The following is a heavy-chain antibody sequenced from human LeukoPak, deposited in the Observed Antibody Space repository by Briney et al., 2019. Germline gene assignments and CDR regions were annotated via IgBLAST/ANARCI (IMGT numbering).Heavy chain of an antibody. CDR1: GFTFSSYA. V-gene: IGHV3-23*01. J-gene: IGHJ5*02. CDR2: ISGSGGST. D-gene: IGHD2-2*01. CDR3: ARVVGRGYDP. Sequence: GGSLRLSCAASGFTFSSYAMSWVRQAPGKGLEWVSAISGSGGSTYYADSVKGRFTISRDNAKNSLYLQMNSLRAEDTAVYYCARVVGRGYDPWGQGTLVTVSS.